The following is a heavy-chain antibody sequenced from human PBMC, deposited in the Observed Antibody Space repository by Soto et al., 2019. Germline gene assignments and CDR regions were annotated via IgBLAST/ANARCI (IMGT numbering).Heavy chain of an antibody. J-gene: IGHJ4*02. V-gene: IGHV1-2*02. CDR1: GYSVIDYY. Sequence: QVQLVQSGAEVKKPGSSVKVSCRTSGYSVIDYYVHWVRQAPGQGIEWVGWINPNSRASKYAENCQGRVTTTRDRSTSTVYMELAGLRSDDTAVYYCARWMDAVATHDSWGQGSLVTVSS. CDR3: ARWMDAVATHDS. D-gene: IGHD5-12*01. CDR2: INPNSRAS.